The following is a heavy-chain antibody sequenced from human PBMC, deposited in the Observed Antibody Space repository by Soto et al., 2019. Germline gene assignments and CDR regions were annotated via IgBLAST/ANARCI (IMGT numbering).Heavy chain of an antibody. CDR3: TTGDCGGDCYPDHDY. D-gene: IGHD2-21*02. V-gene: IGHV3-15*07. CDR1: GFTFSNAW. J-gene: IGHJ4*02. Sequence: GGSLRLSCAASGFTFSNAWMNWVRQAPGKGLEWVGRIKSKTDGGTTDYAAPVKGRFTISRDDSKNTLYLQMNSLKTEDTAVYYCTTGDCGGDCYPDHDYWGQGTLVTVSS. CDR2: IKSKTDGGTT.